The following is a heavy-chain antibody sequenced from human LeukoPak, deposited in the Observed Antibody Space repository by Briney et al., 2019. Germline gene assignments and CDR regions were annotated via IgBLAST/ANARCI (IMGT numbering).Heavy chain of an antibody. Sequence: SGTLSLTCTVTGGSISNSFWSWSRQPPGKGLEWIAYIYYTGNTKYNPSLKSRVTISVDTSKNQFSLRLSSVTAADTAVYYCARDSGSSPTFDYWGQGTLVTVSS. D-gene: IGHD1-26*01. CDR3: ARDSGSSPTFDY. J-gene: IGHJ4*02. CDR1: GGSISNSF. CDR2: IYYTGNT. V-gene: IGHV4-59*01.